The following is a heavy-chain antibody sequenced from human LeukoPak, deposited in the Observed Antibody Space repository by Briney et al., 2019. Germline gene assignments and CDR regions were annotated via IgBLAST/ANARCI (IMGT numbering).Heavy chain of an antibody. J-gene: IGHJ5*02. CDR3: ARVRNDGRSWANWFDP. V-gene: IGHV4-39*07. CDR2: IYYSGST. CDR1: GGSISNSNYY. D-gene: IGHD6-13*01. Sequence: SETLSLTCTVSGGSISNSNYYWGWIRQPPGKGLEWIGSIYYSGSTYYNPSLKSRVTISVDTSKNQFSLKLSSVTAADTAVYYCARVRNDGRSWANWFDPWGQGTLVTVSS.